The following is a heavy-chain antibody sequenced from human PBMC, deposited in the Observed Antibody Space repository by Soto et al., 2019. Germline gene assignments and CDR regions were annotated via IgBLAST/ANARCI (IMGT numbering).Heavy chain of an antibody. CDR1: GGSFSGYF. Sequence: QVQLQQWGARLLKPSETLSLTCSVYGGSFSGYFWTWIRQAPGKGLEWIGEINHSGGTYYNSSLKHRVAIAVDTSKNQFSLSLYSVTAADTAVYYCAMDRLYYHFWGGNQIECPDGMDGWGQVTTVSVSS. CDR3: AMDRLYYHFWGGNQIECPDGMDG. V-gene: IGHV4-34*02. D-gene: IGHD3-3*02. CDR2: INHSGGT. J-gene: IGHJ6*01.